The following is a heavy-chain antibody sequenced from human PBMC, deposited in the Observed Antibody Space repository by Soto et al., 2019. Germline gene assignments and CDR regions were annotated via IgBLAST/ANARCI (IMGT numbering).Heavy chain of an antibody. Sequence: EVQLVESGGGLVKPGGSLRLSCAASGFTFSNYIMNWVRQAPGKGLEWVSSISSNSNYIYYPDSVKGRFAISRDNAKNPLYLQMNSLRVEDTAVYYCAGDRAAAGGGGFDPWGQGTLVTVSS. V-gene: IGHV3-21*01. CDR3: AGDRAAAGGGGFDP. J-gene: IGHJ5*02. D-gene: IGHD6-13*01. CDR1: GFTFSNYI. CDR2: ISSNSNYI.